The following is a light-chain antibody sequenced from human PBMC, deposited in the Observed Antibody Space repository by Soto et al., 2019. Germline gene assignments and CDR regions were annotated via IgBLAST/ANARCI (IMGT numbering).Light chain of an antibody. CDR3: QQYGSPPWT. V-gene: IGKV3-20*01. Sequence: TQSPVTLPRSPGDRATLAGVASQYISSAVAWYQQKPGKAPRLLIYGASRRATGIPDRFSGSGSGTDFTLTISSLEPEDFAVYYCQQYGSPPWTFGQGTKVDIK. J-gene: IGKJ1*01. CDR2: GAS. CDR1: QYISSA.